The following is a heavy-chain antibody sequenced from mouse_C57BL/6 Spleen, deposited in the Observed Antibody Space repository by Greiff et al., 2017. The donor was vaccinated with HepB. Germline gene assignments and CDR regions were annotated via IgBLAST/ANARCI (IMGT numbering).Heavy chain of an antibody. CDR2: IDPNSGGT. D-gene: IGHD1-1*01. V-gene: IGHV1-72*01. J-gene: IGHJ1*03. Sequence: QVQLKQPGAELVKPGASVKLSCKASGYTFTSYWMHWVKQRPGRGLEWIGRIDPNSGGTKYNEKFKSKATLTVDKPSSTAYMQLSSLTSEDSAVYDCAREKGDYYGSSWYFDVWGTGTTVTVSS. CDR1: GYTFTSYW. CDR3: AREKGDYYGSSWYFDV.